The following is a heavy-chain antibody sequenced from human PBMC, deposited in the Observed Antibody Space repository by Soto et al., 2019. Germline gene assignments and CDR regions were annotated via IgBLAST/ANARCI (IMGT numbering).Heavy chain of an antibody. J-gene: IGHJ3*02. CDR3: PRGPYRRAFDI. V-gene: IGHV4-34*01. CDR1: GGSFSGYY. CDR2: INHSGST. Sequence: QVQLQQWGAGLLKPSETLSLTCAVYGGSFSGYYWSWIRQPPGKGLEWIGEINHSGSTNYNPSLKSRVTISVDTSKNQFSLKLSSVTAADTAVYYCPRGPYRRAFDIWGQGTMVTVSS. D-gene: IGHD5-18*01.